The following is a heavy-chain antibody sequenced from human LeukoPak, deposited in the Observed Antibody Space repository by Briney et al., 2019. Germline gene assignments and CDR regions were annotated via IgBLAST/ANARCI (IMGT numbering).Heavy chain of an antibody. J-gene: IGHJ4*02. D-gene: IGHD5-24*01. Sequence: PSETLSLTCTVSGGSISSYYWTWIRQPPGKGLEWIAYIYYSGSTNYNPSLKSRVTISVDTSKNQFSLKLSSVTAADTAVYYCARGRDGYNGWGQGTLVTVSS. V-gene: IGHV4-59*01. CDR2: IYYSGST. CDR3: ARGRDGYNG. CDR1: GGSISSYY.